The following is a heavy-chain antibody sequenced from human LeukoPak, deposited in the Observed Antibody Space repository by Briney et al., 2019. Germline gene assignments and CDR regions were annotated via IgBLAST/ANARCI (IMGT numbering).Heavy chain of an antibody. CDR2: ITTSSTYI. CDR3: ASGYSHGFN. CDR1: GFSFSSYW. Sequence: GGSLRLSCAASGFSFSSYWMSWVRQAPGRGLEWVSSITTSSTYIYYADSVKGRFTISRDNAKNSLYLQMHNLRAEDTAVYYCASGYSHGFNWGQGTMVTVSS. J-gene: IGHJ4*02. D-gene: IGHD5-18*01. V-gene: IGHV3-21*06.